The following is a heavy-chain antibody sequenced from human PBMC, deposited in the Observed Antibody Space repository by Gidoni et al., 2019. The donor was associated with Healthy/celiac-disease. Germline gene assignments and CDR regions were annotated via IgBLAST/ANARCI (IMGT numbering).Heavy chain of an antibody. J-gene: IGHJ4*02. CDR2: ISGSGGST. D-gene: IGHD3-22*01. CDR3: AKASWGSPPHLSASSGYPY. V-gene: IGHV3-23*01. CDR1: GFTFSSYA. Sequence: EVQLLESGGGLVQPGGSLRLSCAASGFTFSSYALSWVRQAPGKGLELVSAISGSGGSTHYADSVKVRFTLSRDNSKTTLYLPMNSLRAEDTAVYYCAKASWGSPPHLSASSGYPYWGQGSLVTFSS.